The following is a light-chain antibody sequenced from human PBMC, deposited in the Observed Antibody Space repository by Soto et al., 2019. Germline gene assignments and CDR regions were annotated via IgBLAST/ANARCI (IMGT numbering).Light chain of an antibody. CDR2: GDT. CDR1: SSNIGSLYD. J-gene: IGLJ2*01. V-gene: IGLV1-40*01. Sequence: QSVLTQPPSVSGAPGQRVTISCTGSSSNIGSLYDVHWYQQLPRTAPKLLIYGDTNRPSGVPDRFSGSKSGTSASLVITGLQAEDEADYYCQSYDSSLSGHVVFGGGTKLTVL. CDR3: QSYDSSLSGHVV.